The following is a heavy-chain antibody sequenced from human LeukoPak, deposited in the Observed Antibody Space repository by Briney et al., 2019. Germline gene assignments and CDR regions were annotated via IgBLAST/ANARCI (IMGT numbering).Heavy chain of an antibody. CDR3: ARGEYGGYANWFDP. Sequence: ASVKVSCKASGGTFSSYAISWVRQAPGQGLEWMGGIIPIFGTANYAQKCQGRVTITADESTSTAYMELSSLRSEDTAVYYCARGEYGGYANWFDPWGQGTLVTVSS. CDR2: IIPIFGTA. J-gene: IGHJ5*02. CDR1: GGTFSSYA. V-gene: IGHV1-69*13. D-gene: IGHD5-12*01.